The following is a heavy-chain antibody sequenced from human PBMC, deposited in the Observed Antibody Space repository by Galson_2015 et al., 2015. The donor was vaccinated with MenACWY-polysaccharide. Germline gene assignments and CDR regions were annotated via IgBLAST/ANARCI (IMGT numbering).Heavy chain of an antibody. Sequence: SLRLSCAASGFTFSTYAMHWVRQAPGKGLEWVTVISYDGSNKYYADSVKGRFTISRDSSQNSFYLQMSSLRADDTAVYYCAREYCSRTTFFGMDVWGQGTTVTVFS. CDR3: AREYCSRTTFFGMDV. D-gene: IGHD2-2*01. J-gene: IGHJ6*02. CDR2: ISYDGSNK. CDR1: GFTFSTYA. V-gene: IGHV3-30*04.